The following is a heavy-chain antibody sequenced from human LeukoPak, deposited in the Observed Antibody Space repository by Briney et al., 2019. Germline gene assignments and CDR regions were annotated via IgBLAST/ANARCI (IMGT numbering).Heavy chain of an antibody. CDR2: ISAYNGNT. Sequence: ASVKVSCKASGYTFSIYGFSWVRQAPGQGLEWMGWISAYNGNTNYAQKFQGRVTMTTDTSTSTAHMELRSLRSDDTAVYYCARQGYSGHSQGAADYWGQGTLVTVSS. D-gene: IGHD4-23*01. CDR3: ARQGYSGHSQGAADY. V-gene: IGHV1-18*01. CDR1: GYTFSIYG. J-gene: IGHJ4*02.